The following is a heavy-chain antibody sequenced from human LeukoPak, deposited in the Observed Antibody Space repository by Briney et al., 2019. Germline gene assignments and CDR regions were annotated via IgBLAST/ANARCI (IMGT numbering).Heavy chain of an antibody. CDR3: ARYSQGGWISDGGLFDY. CDR2: IYYSGNT. D-gene: IGHD1-26*01. J-gene: IGHJ4*02. Sequence: PSETLSLTCTVSGGSISIYYWTWIRQPPGKGPEWLGYIYYSGNTNYNPSLKSRVTMSVDTSKNQFSLKLSSVTAADTAVYYCARYSQGGWISDGGLFDYWGQGTLVTVSS. V-gene: IGHV4-59*08. CDR1: GGSISIYY.